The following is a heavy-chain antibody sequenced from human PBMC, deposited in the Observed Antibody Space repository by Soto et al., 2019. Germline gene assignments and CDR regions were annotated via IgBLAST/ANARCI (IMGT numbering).Heavy chain of an antibody. J-gene: IGHJ4*02. CDR1: GGSFSDYY. CDR2: TKHSVNT. D-gene: IGHD6-19*01. Sequence: QVQLQQWGAGLLKPSETLSLTCAVYGGSFSDYYWSWIRQPPGKGLEWLGETKHSVNTNYNPSLESRDTISIDTSKNQFSLKLSSVTAADTAVSYCARGRNGWYKIWRQGTLVTVSS. V-gene: IGHV4-34*01. CDR3: ARGRNGWYKI.